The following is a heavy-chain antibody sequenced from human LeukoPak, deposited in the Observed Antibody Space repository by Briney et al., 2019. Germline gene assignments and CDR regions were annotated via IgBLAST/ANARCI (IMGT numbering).Heavy chain of an antibody. CDR1: GGTFSSYA. V-gene: IGHV1-69*05. CDR2: IIPIFGTA. D-gene: IGHD5-18*01. J-gene: IGHJ6*03. Sequence: ASVKVSCKASGGTFSSYAISWVRQAPGQGLEWTGGIIPIFGTANYAQKFQGRVTITTDESTSTAYMELSSLRSEDAAVYYCARLLQLWPHYYMDVWGKGTTVTVSS. CDR3: ARLLQLWPHYYMDV.